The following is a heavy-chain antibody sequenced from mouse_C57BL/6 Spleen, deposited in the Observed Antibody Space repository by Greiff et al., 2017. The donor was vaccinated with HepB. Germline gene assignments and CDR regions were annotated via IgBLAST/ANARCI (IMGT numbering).Heavy chain of an antibody. V-gene: IGHV5-17*01. D-gene: IGHD2-4*01. J-gene: IGHJ4*01. CDR3: AINYGSVYAMDY. CDR2: ISSGSSTI. Sequence: AWVAYISSGSSTIYYADTVKGRFTISRDNAKNTLLLQMTSLRSEDTAMYYCAINYGSVYAMDYWGQGTSVTVSS.